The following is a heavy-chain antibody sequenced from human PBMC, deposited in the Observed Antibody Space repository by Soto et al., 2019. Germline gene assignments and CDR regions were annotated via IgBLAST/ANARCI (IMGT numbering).Heavy chain of an antibody. D-gene: IGHD3-22*01. CDR3: ARDGTLYDSSAYYYVY. CDR1: GVTFSRSA. CDR2: IVPVFGKA. V-gene: IGHV1-69*13. Sequence: GXSGKVSCXGSGVTFSRSASHLVRQAPGQGLECMGGIVPVFGKANYAQKFQGRVTITADESTSTGYMELRSLTSEDTAVYYCARDGTLYDSSAYYYVYWGQGTLVTVSS. J-gene: IGHJ4*02.